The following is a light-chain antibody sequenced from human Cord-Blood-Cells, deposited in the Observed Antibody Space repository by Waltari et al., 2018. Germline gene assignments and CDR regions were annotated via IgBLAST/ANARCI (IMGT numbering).Light chain of an antibody. CDR1: SSTIGSNT. Sequence: QSVLTQPPSASGTPGQSVTISCSGSSSTIGSNTLNWYQQLPGTAPKLLIYSNNQRPSGVPDRFSGSKSGTSASLAISGLQSEDEADYYCAAWDDSLNGWVFGGGTKLTVL. CDR3: AAWDDSLNGWV. V-gene: IGLV1-44*01. CDR2: SNN. J-gene: IGLJ3*02.